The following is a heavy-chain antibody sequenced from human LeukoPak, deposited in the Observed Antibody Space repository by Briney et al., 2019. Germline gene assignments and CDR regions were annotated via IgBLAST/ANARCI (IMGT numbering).Heavy chain of an antibody. V-gene: IGHV1-69*01. J-gene: IGHJ4*02. CDR2: IIPIFGTA. D-gene: IGHD3-22*01. CDR1: GGTFSSYA. CDR3: ARSLDSSGQYYFDY. Sequence: SVKVSCKASGGTFSSYAISWVRQAPGQGLEWMGGIIPIFGTANYAQKFQGRVTITADESTGTAYMELSSLRSEDTAVYYCARSLDSSGQYYFDYWGQGTLVTVSS.